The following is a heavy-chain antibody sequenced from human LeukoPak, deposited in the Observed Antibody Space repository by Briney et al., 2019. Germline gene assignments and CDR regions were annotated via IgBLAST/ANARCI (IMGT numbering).Heavy chain of an antibody. J-gene: IGHJ5*02. D-gene: IGHD3-10*01. CDR1: GYTFTSYY. Sequence: ASVKVSCKASGYTFTSYYIHWVRQAPGQGLEWMGWISAYNGNTNYAQKLQGRVTMTTDTSTSTAYMELRSLRSDDTAVYYCARVTMVRGVISSRFNWFDPWGQGTLVTVSS. V-gene: IGHV1-18*04. CDR3: ARVTMVRGVISSRFNWFDP. CDR2: ISAYNGNT.